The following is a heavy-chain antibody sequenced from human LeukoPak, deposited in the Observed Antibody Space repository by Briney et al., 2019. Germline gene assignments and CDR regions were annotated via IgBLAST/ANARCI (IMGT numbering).Heavy chain of an antibody. D-gene: IGHD3-22*01. CDR1: GYTFTGYY. J-gene: IGHJ6*03. Sequence: ASVKVSCKASGYTFTGYYMHWVRQAPGQGLEWMGWINPNSGGTNYAQKFQGRVTMTRDTSISTAYTELSRLRSDDTAVYYCARGTKDLVVITWYYYMDVWGKGTTVTVSS. V-gene: IGHV1-2*02. CDR3: ARGTKDLVVITWYYYMDV. CDR2: INPNSGGT.